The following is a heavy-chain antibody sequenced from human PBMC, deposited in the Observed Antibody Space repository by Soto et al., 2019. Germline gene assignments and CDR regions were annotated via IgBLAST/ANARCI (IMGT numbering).Heavy chain of an antibody. CDR3: ARDPTYYDFWSGYYTPYYYYGMDV. J-gene: IGHJ6*02. Sequence: QVQLVQSGAEVKKPGSSVKVSCKASGGTFSSYAISWVRQAPGQGLEWMGGIIPLFGTANYAQKFQGRVTITADESTSTAYMELSSLRSEDTAVYYCARDPTYYDFWSGYYTPYYYYGMDVWGQGTTVTVSS. CDR2: IIPLFGTA. V-gene: IGHV1-69*01. D-gene: IGHD3-3*01. CDR1: GGTFSSYA.